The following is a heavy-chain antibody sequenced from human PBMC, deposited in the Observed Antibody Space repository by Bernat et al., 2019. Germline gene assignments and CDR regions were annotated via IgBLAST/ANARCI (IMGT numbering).Heavy chain of an antibody. CDR1: GFSLSTSGVG. Sequence: QITLKESGPTLVKPTQTLTLTCTFSGFSLSTSGVGVGWIRQPPGKALEWLALIYWNDDKRYSPSLKSRLTITKDTSKNQVVLTMTNMDPVDTATYYCAHRTNDYGDPTAEYFQHWGQGTLVTVSS. CDR2: IYWNDDK. J-gene: IGHJ1*01. V-gene: IGHV2-5*01. CDR3: AHRTNDYGDPTAEYFQH. D-gene: IGHD4-17*01.